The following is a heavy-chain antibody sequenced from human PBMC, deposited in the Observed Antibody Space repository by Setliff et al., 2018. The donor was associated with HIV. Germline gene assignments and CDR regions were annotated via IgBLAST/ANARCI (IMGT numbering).Heavy chain of an antibody. V-gene: IGHV1-46*01. CDR2: INPRGGSA. CDR1: GYTFTRNQ. Sequence: ASVMVSCKASGYTFTRNQIHWVRQAPGQGLEWMGIINPRGGSAAYAEKFRGRVTMTSDTSTNTVYMELRSLRSEETAVFYCARDGGDGSGYYYADYWGQGTLVTVSS. J-gene: IGHJ4*02. D-gene: IGHD3-22*01. CDR3: ARDGGDGSGYYYADY.